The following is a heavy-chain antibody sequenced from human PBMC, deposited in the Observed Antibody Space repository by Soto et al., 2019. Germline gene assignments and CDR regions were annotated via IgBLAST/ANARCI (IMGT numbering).Heavy chain of an antibody. CDR3: ARLGVSAAGTFEFAS. Sequence: QLQLQESGPGLVKPSETLSLTCTVSGGSISSSSYYWGWIRQPPGKGLEWIGSICYSGSTYYNPILMSRTSISVDPSKNQSPLMVSSVTAADRAVYYCARLGVSAAGTFEFASWGQVTLVIVSS. CDR2: ICYSGST. D-gene: IGHD6-13*01. V-gene: IGHV4-39*01. J-gene: IGHJ4*02. CDR1: GGSISSSSYY.